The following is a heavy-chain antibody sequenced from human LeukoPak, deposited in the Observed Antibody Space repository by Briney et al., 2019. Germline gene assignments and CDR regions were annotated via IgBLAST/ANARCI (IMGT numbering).Heavy chain of an antibody. CDR2: IYYSGST. CDR3: ARSREWLTIGWYFDL. V-gene: IGHV4-31*11. Sequence: SETLSLTCAVYGGSFSGYYWSWIRQHPGRGLEWIGYIYYSGSTYYNPSLKSRVTISVDTSKNQFSLKLSSVTAADTAVYYCARSREWLTIGWYFDLWGRGTLVTVSS. D-gene: IGHD3-3*01. CDR1: GGSFSGYY. J-gene: IGHJ2*01.